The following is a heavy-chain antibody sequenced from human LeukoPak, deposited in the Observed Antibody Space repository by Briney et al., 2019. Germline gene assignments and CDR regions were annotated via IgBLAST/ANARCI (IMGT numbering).Heavy chain of an antibody. CDR3: ARVSRVVVVPAASFRFDP. CDR1: GGSFSGYY. V-gene: IGHV4-34*01. Sequence: PSETLSLTCAVYGGSFSGYYWSWIRQPPGKGLEWIGEINHSGSTNYNPSLKSRVTISVDTPKNQFSLKLSSVTAADTAVYYCARVSRVVVVPAASFRFDPWGQGTLVTVSS. D-gene: IGHD2-2*01. J-gene: IGHJ5*02. CDR2: INHSGST.